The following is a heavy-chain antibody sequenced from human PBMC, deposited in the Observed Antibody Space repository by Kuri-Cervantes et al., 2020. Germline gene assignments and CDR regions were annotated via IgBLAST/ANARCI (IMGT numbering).Heavy chain of an antibody. CDR3: AREGSMIVVVIDAFDI. Sequence: GGSLRLSCAASGFTFSSCAMHWVRQAPGKGLEWVAVISYDGSNQYYADSVKGRFTISRDNSKNTLYLQMNSLRAEDTAVYYCAREGSMIVVVIDAFDIWGQGTMVTVSS. CDR2: ISYDGSNQ. CDR1: GFTFSSCA. D-gene: IGHD3-22*01. J-gene: IGHJ3*02. V-gene: IGHV3-30-3*01.